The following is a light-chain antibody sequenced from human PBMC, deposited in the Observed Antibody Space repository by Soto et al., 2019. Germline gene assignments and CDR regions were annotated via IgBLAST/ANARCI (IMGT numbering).Light chain of an antibody. CDR1: SSNIGSNT. CDR2: KNN. J-gene: IGLJ1*01. V-gene: IGLV1-44*01. CDR3: SAWDDSLNGYV. Sequence: QSVLTQPPSASGTPGQRVTISCSGSSSNIGSNTVNWYQHLPGTAPELLIYKNNQRPSGVPDRFSGSKSGTSASLAISGLQAEDEADYSCSAWDDSLNGYVFGTGTKLNVL.